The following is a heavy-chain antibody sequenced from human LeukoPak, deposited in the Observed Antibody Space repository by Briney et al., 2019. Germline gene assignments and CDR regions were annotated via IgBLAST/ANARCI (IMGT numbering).Heavy chain of an antibody. D-gene: IGHD2-21*01. CDR1: GFTFSGSA. Sequence: GGSLRLSCAASGFTFSGSAMHWVRQASGKGLEWVGRIRSKANSYATEYAASVKGRFTISRDDSKKTAYLQMNSLKTGDTAVYYCTREVIGASDYWGQGTPVTVSS. CDR2: IRSKANSYAT. CDR3: TREVIGASDY. V-gene: IGHV3-73*01. J-gene: IGHJ4*02.